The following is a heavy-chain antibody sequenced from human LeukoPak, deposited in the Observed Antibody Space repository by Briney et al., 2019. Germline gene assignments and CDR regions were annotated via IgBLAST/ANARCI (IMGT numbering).Heavy chain of an antibody. D-gene: IGHD4-17*01. CDR3: ARITYGDFVYSYCMDV. CDR1: GFTFSSYA. Sequence: GGLPRLSCAACGFTFSSYAMSWVRKAPGKGLEWVSAFRGSGGSTYYADFVEGRFTISRDNSKNTLYLQMNSRRAEDTAVYYCARITYGDFVYSYCMDVWGKGTTVTVSS. J-gene: IGHJ6*03. V-gene: IGHV3-23*01. CDR2: FRGSGGST.